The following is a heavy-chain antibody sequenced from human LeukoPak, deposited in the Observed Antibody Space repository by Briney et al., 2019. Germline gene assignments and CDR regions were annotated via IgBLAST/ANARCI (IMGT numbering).Heavy chain of an antibody. CDR2: IYYSGRS. Sequence: PSETLSLTCTVSGGSISSSSYYWGWIRQPPGKGLEWIGNIYYSGRSYYNPSLKSRVTISEDTSKNQFSLKLSSVTAADTAVYYCARVGETYSSSSGSFDYWGQGTLVTVSS. CDR3: ARVGETYSSSSGSFDY. D-gene: IGHD6-6*01. CDR1: GGSISSSSYY. J-gene: IGHJ4*02. V-gene: IGHV4-39*07.